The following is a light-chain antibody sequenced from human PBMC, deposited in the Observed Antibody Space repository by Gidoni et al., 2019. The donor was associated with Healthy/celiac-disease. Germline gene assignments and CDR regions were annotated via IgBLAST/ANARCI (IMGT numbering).Light chain of an antibody. V-gene: IGKV1-39*01. CDR2: AAS. CDR1: QSISSY. J-gene: IGKJ2*01. Sequence: RVTITCRASQSISSYLNWYQQKPGKAPKLLIYAASSLQSGVPSRFSGSGSGTAFTLTISSLQPEDFATYYCQQSYSTRYTFGQGTKLEIK. CDR3: QQSYSTRYT.